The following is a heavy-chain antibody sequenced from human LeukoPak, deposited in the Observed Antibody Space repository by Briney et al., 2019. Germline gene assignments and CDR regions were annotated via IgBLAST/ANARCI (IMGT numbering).Heavy chain of an antibody. Sequence: ASVKVSCKASGYTFTGYYVHWVRQAPGQGLEWRGWINPNSGGTNYAQKFQGRVTMTRDTSISTAYMELNSLKSDDTAVYYCTRGNSCSSSSCGNSYMDVWGKGTTVTVAS. CDR1: GYTFTGYY. V-gene: IGHV1-2*02. D-gene: IGHD2-2*01. J-gene: IGHJ6*03. CDR3: TRGNSCSSSSCGNSYMDV. CDR2: INPNSGGT.